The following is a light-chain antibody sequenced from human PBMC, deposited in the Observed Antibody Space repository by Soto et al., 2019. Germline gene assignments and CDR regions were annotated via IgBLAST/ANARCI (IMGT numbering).Light chain of an antibody. Sequence: EIVLTQSPATLSLSPGERATLSCSASQSVISSYLAWYQQKPGQAPRLLIYGASSRATGIPDRFSGSGSGTDFTLTISRLEPEDFAVYYCQQYGSSPWTFGQGAKVDIK. V-gene: IGKV3-20*01. CDR1: QSVISSY. J-gene: IGKJ1*01. CDR2: GAS. CDR3: QQYGSSPWT.